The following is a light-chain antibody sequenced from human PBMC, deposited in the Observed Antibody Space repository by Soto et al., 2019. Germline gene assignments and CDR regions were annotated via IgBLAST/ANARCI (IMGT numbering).Light chain of an antibody. CDR2: EAS. V-gene: IGLV2-8*01. CDR3: SSYSGTNYHYV. CDR1: SSDVGGYNY. Sequence: QSALTQPPSASGSFGQSVTISCTGTSSDVGGYNYVSWYQQHPGKAPKLMIYEASERPSGVPDRLSGSKSGNTASLTVSGLQADDEADYYCSSYSGTNYHYVFGTGTKVTVL. J-gene: IGLJ1*01.